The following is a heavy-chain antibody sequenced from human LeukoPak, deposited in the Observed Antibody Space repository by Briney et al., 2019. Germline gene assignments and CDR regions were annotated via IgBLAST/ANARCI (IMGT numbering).Heavy chain of an antibody. CDR2: IYSVSDT. D-gene: IGHD3-22*01. CDR1: GFSVSSNY. V-gene: IGHV3-53*01. Sequence: GGSLRLSCAASGFSVSSNYMTWVRQAPGKGLQWVSVIYSVSDTFYADSVKGRFTISRDNSKNTVSLQMNSLRADDTAVYYCARWGYDSSGSYWDNWGQGTLVTISS. J-gene: IGHJ4*02. CDR3: ARWGYDSSGSYWDN.